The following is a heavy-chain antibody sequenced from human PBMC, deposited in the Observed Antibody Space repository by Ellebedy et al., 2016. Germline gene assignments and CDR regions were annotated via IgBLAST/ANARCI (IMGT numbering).Heavy chain of an antibody. CDR1: GYSFTSYW. Sequence: GESLKISXKGSGYSFTSYWITWVRQMPGKGLEWMGRIDPSDSYTNYSPSFQGHVTISADKSINTAYLQWSSLKASDTAIYYCAKQAEYGSFSVGPWGQGTLVTVSS. V-gene: IGHV5-10-1*01. J-gene: IGHJ5*02. CDR2: IDPSDSYT. CDR3: AKQAEYGSFSVGP. D-gene: IGHD3-10*01.